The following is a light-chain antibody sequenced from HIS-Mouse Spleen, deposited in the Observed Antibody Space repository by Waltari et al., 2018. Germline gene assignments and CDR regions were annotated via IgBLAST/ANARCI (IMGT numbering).Light chain of an antibody. CDR3: QQYYSTPQT. J-gene: IGKJ1*01. Sequence: DIVMTQSPDSLAVSLGERATINCQSSQSVLYSSNNKNYFAWYQQKPGQPPKLLISWASTRESGVPDRFSGSGSGTDFTLTISSLQAEDVAVYYCQQYYSTPQTFGQGTKVEIK. V-gene: IGKV4-1*01. CDR1: QSVLYSSNNKNY. CDR2: WAS.